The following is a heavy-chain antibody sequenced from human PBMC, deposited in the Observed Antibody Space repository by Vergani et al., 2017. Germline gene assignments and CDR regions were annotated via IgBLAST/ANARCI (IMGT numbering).Heavy chain of an antibody. Sequence: EVQLVESGGGLVQPGGSLRLSCAASGFTFSSYEMNWVRQAPGKGLEWVSYISSSGSTIYYADSVKGRFTISRDNAKNSLYLQMNRLRDEDTAVYYCARSSVVVVIAATNFDYWGQGTLVTVSS. D-gene: IGHD2-15*01. V-gene: IGHV3-48*03. CDR2: ISSSGSTI. CDR3: ARSSVVVVIAATNFDY. J-gene: IGHJ4*02. CDR1: GFTFSSYE.